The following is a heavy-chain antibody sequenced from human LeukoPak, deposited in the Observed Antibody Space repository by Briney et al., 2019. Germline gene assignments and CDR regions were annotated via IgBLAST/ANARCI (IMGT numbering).Heavy chain of an antibody. J-gene: IGHJ4*02. Sequence: GGSLRLSCAASGFTFSSYAMSWVRQAPGMGLEWVSAISASGGSTYYADSVKGRFTLSRDSSKSTLYLQMNTLRAEDTAVYYCAKRIATAGPYFDYWGQGALVTVSS. CDR3: AKRIATAGPYFDY. V-gene: IGHV3-23*01. CDR2: ISASGGST. CDR1: GFTFSSYA. D-gene: IGHD6-13*01.